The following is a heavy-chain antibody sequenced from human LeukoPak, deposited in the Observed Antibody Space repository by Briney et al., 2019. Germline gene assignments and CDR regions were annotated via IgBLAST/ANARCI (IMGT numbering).Heavy chain of an antibody. CDR3: ARRIVLRYFDWPRGYYFDY. V-gene: IGHV4-34*01. CDR2: INHSGST. Sequence: SETLSLTCAVYGGSFSGYYWSWIRQPPGKGLEWIGEINHSGSTNYNPSLKSRVTISVDTSKNQFSLKLSSVTAADTAVYYCARRIVLRYFDWPRGYYFDYWGQGTLVTVSS. CDR1: GGSFSGYY. D-gene: IGHD3-9*01. J-gene: IGHJ4*02.